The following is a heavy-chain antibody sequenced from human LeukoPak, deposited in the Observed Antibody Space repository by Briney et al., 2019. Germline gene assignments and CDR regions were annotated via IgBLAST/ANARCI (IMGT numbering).Heavy chain of an antibody. V-gene: IGHV3-64D*06. CDR3: VACSGGSCYGHYYYYYGMDV. CDR2: ISSNGGST. Sequence: GGSLRLSCSASGFTFSSYAMHWVRQAPGKGLEYVSAISSNGGSTYYADSVKGRFTISRDNSKNTLCLQMSSLRAEDTAVYYCVACSGGSCYGHYYYYYGMDVWGQGTTVTVSS. CDR1: GFTFSSYA. D-gene: IGHD2-15*01. J-gene: IGHJ6*02.